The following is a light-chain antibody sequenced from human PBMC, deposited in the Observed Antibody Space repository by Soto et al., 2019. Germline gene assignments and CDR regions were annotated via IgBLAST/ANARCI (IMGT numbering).Light chain of an antibody. V-gene: IGKV3-15*01. CDR2: DVS. J-gene: IGKJ5*01. Sequence: EMVMTQSPATLSVSPGGRATLSCRAGQGVTTNFAWYQQKSGQSPRLLIYDVSIRATGVPARFSGTGSETDFTLTISGLQSEDSAVYFCQQYNNWPFSFGQGTRLEI. CDR1: QGVTTN. CDR3: QQYNNWPFS.